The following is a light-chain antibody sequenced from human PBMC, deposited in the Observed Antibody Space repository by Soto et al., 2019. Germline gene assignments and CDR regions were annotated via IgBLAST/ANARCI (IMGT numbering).Light chain of an antibody. Sequence: QSALTQPASVSGSPGQSITISCTGTSSDVGGYNYVSWYQQHPGKALKLMIYEVSNRPSGVSNRFSGSKSGNTASLTISGLQAEDEADCYCSSYTSSSTPYVFGTGTKLTVL. V-gene: IGLV2-14*01. J-gene: IGLJ1*01. CDR1: SSDVGGYNY. CDR3: SSYTSSSTPYV. CDR2: EVS.